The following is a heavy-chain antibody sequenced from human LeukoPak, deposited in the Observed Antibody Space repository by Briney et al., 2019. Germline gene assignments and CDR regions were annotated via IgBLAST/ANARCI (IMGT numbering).Heavy chain of an antibody. D-gene: IGHD2-2*01. V-gene: IGHV4-4*07. J-gene: IGHJ4*02. CDR3: AREDLVVVPAALDY. CDR2: IYTSGST. Sequence: SETLSLTCTVSGGSISSYYWSWLRQPAGKGLEWIGRIYTSGSTNYNPSLKSRVTMSVDTSKNQFSLKLSSVTAADTAVYYCAREDLVVVPAALDYWGQGTLVTVSS. CDR1: GGSISSYY.